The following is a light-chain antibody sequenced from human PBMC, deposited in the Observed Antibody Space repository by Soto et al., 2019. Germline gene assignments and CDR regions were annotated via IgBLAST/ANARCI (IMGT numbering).Light chain of an antibody. Sequence: DVQMTQSPSALSATVGDRVTITCRASQSISSWLAWYQQKPGKAPKLLIYKASSLESGVPSRFSGSGSGTEFTLTISSPQPDDFATYYCQQYNSYPLTFGGRTKV. J-gene: IGKJ4*01. V-gene: IGKV1-5*03. CDR2: KAS. CDR1: QSISSW. CDR3: QQYNSYPLT.